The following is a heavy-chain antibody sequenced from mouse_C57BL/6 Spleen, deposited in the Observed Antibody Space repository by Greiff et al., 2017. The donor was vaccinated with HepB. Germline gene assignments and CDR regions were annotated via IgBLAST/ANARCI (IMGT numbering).Heavy chain of an antibody. CDR2: INPGSGGT. V-gene: IGHV1-54*01. Sequence: SGAELVRPGTSVKVSCKASGYAFTNYLIEWVKQRPGQGLEWIGVINPGSGGTNYNEKFKGKATLTADKSSSTAYMQLSSLTSEDSAVYFCASAYDDYAMDDWGQGTSVTVAS. J-gene: IGHJ4*01. CDR1: GYAFTNYL. CDR3: ASAYDDYAMDD. D-gene: IGHD2-3*01.